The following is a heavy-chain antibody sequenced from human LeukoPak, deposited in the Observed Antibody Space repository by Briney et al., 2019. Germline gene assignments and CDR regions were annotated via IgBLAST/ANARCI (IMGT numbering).Heavy chain of an antibody. CDR3: ATDPTTPGHYYYMDV. J-gene: IGHJ6*03. CDR2: VDPEDGET. Sequence: ASVKVSCKVSGYTFTDYYMHWVRQAPGKGLEWMGLVDPEDGETIYAEKFQGRVTITADTSTDTAYMELSSLRSEDTAVYYCATDPTTPGHYYYMDVWGKGTTVTVSS. D-gene: IGHD1-1*01. V-gene: IGHV1-69-2*01. CDR1: GYTFTDYY.